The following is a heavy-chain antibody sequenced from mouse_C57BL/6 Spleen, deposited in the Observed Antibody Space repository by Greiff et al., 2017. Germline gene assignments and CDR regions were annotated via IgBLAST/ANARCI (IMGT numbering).Heavy chain of an antibody. V-gene: IGHV1-64*01. D-gene: IGHD1-1*01. CDR2: IHPNSGST. CDR1: GYTFTSYW. CDR3: ERPRCSSYGWYCDV. J-gene: IGHJ1*03. Sequence: QVQLQQPGAELVKPGASVKLSCKASGYTFTSYWMHWVKQRPGQGLEWIGMIHPNSGSTNYNEKFKSKATLTVDKSSSTAYMQLSRLTTENSAVYDGERPRCSSYGWYCDVWGTGTTVTVSS.